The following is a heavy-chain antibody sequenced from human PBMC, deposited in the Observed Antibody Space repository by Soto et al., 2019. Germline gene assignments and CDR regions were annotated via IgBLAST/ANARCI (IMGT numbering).Heavy chain of an antibody. Sequence: PSETMSLTCRVSGAYISDFSWSWIRQPAEKGLEWIGRITINGNTQKNPSFKSRVTMSIDTSRNHFSLNLQSATAADTALYYCARETGENWTYEAHWGPGTLVTVSS. J-gene: IGHJ1*01. D-gene: IGHD1-7*01. CDR1: GAYISDFS. CDR3: ARETGENWTYEAH. V-gene: IGHV4-4*07. CDR2: ITINGNT.